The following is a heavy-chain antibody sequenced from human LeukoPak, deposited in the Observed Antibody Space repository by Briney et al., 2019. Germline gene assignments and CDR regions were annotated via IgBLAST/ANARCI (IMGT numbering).Heavy chain of an antibody. CDR1: GYTFTGYY. V-gene: IGHV1-2*02. J-gene: IGHJ5*02. CDR2: INPNSGGT. D-gene: IGHD3-10*01. CDR3: ARGTVVTMVRGDLGCFDP. Sequence: ASVKVSCKASGYTFTGYYMHWVRQAPGQGLEWMGWINPNSGGTNYAQKFQGRVTMTRDTSISTAYMELSRLRSDDTAVYYCARGTVVTMVRGDLGCFDPWGQGTLVTVSS.